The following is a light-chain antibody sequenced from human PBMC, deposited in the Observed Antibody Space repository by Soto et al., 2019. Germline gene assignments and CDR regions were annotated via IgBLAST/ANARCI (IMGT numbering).Light chain of an antibody. Sequence: QSALTQPASVSGSPGQSITISCTGTSSDVGGYNYVSWYQQHPGKAPKLMIYDVSNRPSGVSNRLSGSKSGNTASLTISGLQAEDEADYYCGSYTSSSTGGVFGGGTKLTVL. CDR3: GSYTSSSTGGV. CDR1: SSDVGGYNY. CDR2: DVS. J-gene: IGLJ2*01. V-gene: IGLV2-14*01.